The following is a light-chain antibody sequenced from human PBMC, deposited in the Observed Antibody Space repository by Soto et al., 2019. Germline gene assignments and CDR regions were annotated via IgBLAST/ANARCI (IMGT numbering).Light chain of an antibody. CDR3: SSYAGSNNLL. CDR1: SSDVGGYNY. Sequence: QSALTQPPSASGSPGQSVTISCTGTSSDVGGYNYVSWYQQHPGKAPKLMIYEVSKRPSGVPDRFSGSQSGNTASLTVSGLQAEDEADYYCSSYAGSNNLLFGGGTKVTVL. J-gene: IGLJ2*01. CDR2: EVS. V-gene: IGLV2-8*01.